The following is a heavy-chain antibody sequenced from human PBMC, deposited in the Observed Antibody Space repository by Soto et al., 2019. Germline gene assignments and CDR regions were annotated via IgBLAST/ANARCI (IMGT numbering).Heavy chain of an antibody. CDR2: IKRDGSEK. D-gene: IGHD5-18*01. Sequence: TGGSLRLSCAASGFTFSSYWMHWVRQAPGKGLVWVANIKRDGSEKYYVDSVKGRFTISRDNAKNSLYLQMNSLRAEDTAVYYCAALDTAMVKTAGYWGQGTLVTVSS. J-gene: IGHJ4*02. CDR3: AALDTAMVKTAGY. CDR1: GFTFSSYW. V-gene: IGHV3-7*01.